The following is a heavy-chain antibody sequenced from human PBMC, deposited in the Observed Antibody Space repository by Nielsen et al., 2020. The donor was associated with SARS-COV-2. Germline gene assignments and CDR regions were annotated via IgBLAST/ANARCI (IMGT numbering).Heavy chain of an antibody. V-gene: IGHV3-48*04. CDR1: GFTFSSYS. D-gene: IGHD3-9*01. CDR2: ISSSSSTI. J-gene: IGHJ6*03. Sequence: GESLKISCAASGFTFSSYSMNWVRQAPGKGLEWVSYISSSSSTIYYADSVKGRFTISRDNAKNSLYLQMNSLRAEDTAVYYCAKGNRGYDILTGYYYYMDVWGKGTTVTVSS. CDR3: AKGNRGYDILTGYYYYMDV.